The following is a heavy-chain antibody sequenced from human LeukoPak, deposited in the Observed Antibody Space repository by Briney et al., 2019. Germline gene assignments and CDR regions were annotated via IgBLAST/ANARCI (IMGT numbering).Heavy chain of an antibody. Sequence: SETLSLTCTVSRGSVKTYSWSWVRQPPGKGLEWIGYIYHSGSTYYNPSLKSRVTISVDRSKNQFSLKLSSVTAADTAVYYCARDRVFNWFDPWGQGTLVTVSS. D-gene: IGHD6-13*01. CDR1: RGSVKTYS. J-gene: IGHJ5*02. CDR2: IYHSGST. CDR3: ARDRVFNWFDP. V-gene: IGHV4-30-2*01.